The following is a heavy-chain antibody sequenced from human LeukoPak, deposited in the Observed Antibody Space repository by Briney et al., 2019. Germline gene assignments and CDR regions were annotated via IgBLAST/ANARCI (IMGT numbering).Heavy chain of an antibody. CDR2: ISAYNGNT. J-gene: IGHJ5*02. Sequence: ASVKVSCKASGYTFTSYGISWVRQAPGQGLEWMGWISAYNGNTNYAQKLQGRVTMTTDTSTSTAYMELRSLRSDDTAVYYCARGYYYDSSGYYHAGWFDPWGQGTLVTVSS. CDR1: GYTFTSYG. D-gene: IGHD3-22*01. V-gene: IGHV1-18*01. CDR3: ARGYYYDSSGYYHAGWFDP.